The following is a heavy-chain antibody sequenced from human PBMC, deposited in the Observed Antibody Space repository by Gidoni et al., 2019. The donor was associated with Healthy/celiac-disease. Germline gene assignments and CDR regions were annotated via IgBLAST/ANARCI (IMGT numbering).Heavy chain of an antibody. Sequence: EVQLLASGGGLVQPGGSLRLSCAPSGFTFSSYAMSWVRQAPGKGLEWVSAISGSGGSTYYADSVKGRFTISRDNSKTTLYLQMNSLRAEDTAVYYFAKSSIVGAAFDYWGQGTLVTVSS. CDR2: ISGSGGST. V-gene: IGHV3-23*01. CDR1: GFTFSSYA. J-gene: IGHJ4*02. D-gene: IGHD1-26*01. CDR3: AKSSIVGAAFDY.